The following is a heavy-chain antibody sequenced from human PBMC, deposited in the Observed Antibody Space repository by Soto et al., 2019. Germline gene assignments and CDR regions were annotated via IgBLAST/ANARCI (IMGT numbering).Heavy chain of an antibody. CDR3: ARGWGYFDSSGFPYLYAMDV. Sequence: EVQLVGSGGGLVQPGGSLRLSCAASGYTFSTYWMSWVRQAPGKGLEWVANIKEDGSEKYYVDSVEGRFTISRDNAKNSLYLQMTSLRAEDTALYYCARGWGYFDSSGFPYLYAMDVWGQETTVTVSS. CDR2: IKEDGSEK. D-gene: IGHD3-22*01. CDR1: GYTFSTYW. J-gene: IGHJ6*02. V-gene: IGHV3-7*01.